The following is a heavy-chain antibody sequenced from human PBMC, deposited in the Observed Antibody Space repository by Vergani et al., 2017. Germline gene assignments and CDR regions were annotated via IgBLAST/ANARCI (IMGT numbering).Heavy chain of an antibody. J-gene: IGHJ4*02. CDR1: GFTFSSYW. CDR3: ARPGDRDNSLFDY. Sequence: EVQLVESGGGLVQPGGSLRLSCAASGFTFSSYWMSWVRQAPGKGLEWVANIKQDGSEKYYVDSVKGRFTISRDNAKNSLYLQMNSLRAEDTAVYYCARPGDRDNSLFDYWGQGTLVTVSS. V-gene: IGHV3-7*03. CDR2: IKQDGSEK. D-gene: IGHD4-11*01.